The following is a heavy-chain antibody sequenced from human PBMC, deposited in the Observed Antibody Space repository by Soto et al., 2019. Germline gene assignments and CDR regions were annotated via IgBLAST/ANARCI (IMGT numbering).Heavy chain of an antibody. CDR2: IYYSGST. D-gene: IGHD2-15*01. CDR3: AGDPLYCSGGSCYKSGMDV. V-gene: IGHV4-61*01. Sequence: SETLSVTCTVSGGSVSSGSYYWSWIRQPPGKGLEWIGYIYYSGSTNYNPSLKSRVTISVDTSKNQFSLKLSSVTAADTAVYYCAGDPLYCSGGSCYKSGMDVWGQGTTVTVSS. J-gene: IGHJ6*02. CDR1: GGSVSSGSYY.